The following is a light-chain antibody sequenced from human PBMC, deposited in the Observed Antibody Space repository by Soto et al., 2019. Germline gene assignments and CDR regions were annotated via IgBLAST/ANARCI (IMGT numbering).Light chain of an antibody. Sequence: EIVLTQSPGTLSLSPGERATLSCRASQSVSSHSLAWCQQKPGQAPRLLIYGASTRATGIPDRFSGRGSGTDFTLTITRLEPEDFAVYSCQQYGSSPTFGGGTKVEIK. CDR1: QSVSSHS. CDR3: QQYGSSPT. CDR2: GAS. J-gene: IGKJ4*01. V-gene: IGKV3-20*01.